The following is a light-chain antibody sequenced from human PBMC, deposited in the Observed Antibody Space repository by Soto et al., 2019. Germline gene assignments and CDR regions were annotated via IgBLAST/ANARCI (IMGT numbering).Light chain of an antibody. J-gene: IGLJ2*01. CDR1: SSDVGGYKY. CDR2: EVS. Sequence: QSVLTQPASVSGSPGQSITISCTGTSSDVGGYKYVSWYQQHPDKAPKLIIFEVSNRPSGISSRFSGSKSGNTASLTISGLQAEDEADYYCQSYDRTVIGMVFGGGTKLTVL. CDR3: QSYDRTVIGMV. V-gene: IGLV2-14*01.